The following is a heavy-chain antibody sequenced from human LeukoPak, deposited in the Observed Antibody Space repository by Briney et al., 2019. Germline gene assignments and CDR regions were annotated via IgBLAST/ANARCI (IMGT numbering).Heavy chain of an antibody. D-gene: IGHD6-13*01. V-gene: IGHV1-69*13. J-gene: IGHJ4*02. Sequence: ASVKVSCKASGYTFTSYGISWVRQAPGQGLEWMGGIIPIFGTANYAQKFQGRVTITADESTSTAYMELSSLGSEDTAVYYCARGQQLVPSRYYFDYWGQGTLVTVSS. CDR1: GYTFTSYG. CDR3: ARGQQLVPSRYYFDY. CDR2: IIPIFGTA.